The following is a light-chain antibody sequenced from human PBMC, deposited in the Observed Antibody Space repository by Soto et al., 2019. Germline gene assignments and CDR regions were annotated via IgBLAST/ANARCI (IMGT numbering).Light chain of an antibody. CDR1: GSDVGGYNY. Sequence: QSVLTQPASVSGCPGQSMTISCTGTGSDVGGYNYVSWYQQHPGKAPKLMIYEVSNRPSGVSNRFSGPKSGNTASLTISGLQAEDEADYYCSSYTSSSTYVFGTGTKVTVL. CDR3: SSYTSSSTYV. J-gene: IGLJ1*01. V-gene: IGLV2-14*01. CDR2: EVS.